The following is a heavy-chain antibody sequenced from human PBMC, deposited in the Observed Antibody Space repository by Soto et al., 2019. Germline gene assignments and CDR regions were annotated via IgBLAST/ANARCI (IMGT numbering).Heavy chain of an antibody. V-gene: IGHV3-48*02. CDR3: ARDRGNPDYYYGMDV. Sequence: PGGSLRLSCAASGFTFSSHSMNWVRQAPGKGLEWVSYISSSSSTIYYADSVKGRFTISRDNAKNSLYLQMNSLRDEDTAVYYCARDRGNPDYYYGMDVWGQGTTVTVSS. J-gene: IGHJ6*02. CDR1: GFTFSSHS. D-gene: IGHD4-4*01. CDR2: ISSSSSTI.